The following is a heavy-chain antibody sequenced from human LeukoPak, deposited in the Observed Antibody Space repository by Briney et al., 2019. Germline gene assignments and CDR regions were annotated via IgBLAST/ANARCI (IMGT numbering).Heavy chain of an antibody. D-gene: IGHD2-15*01. CDR3: ARGGSAVVVVAGFDY. V-gene: IGHV4-34*01. CDR2: INHSGST. J-gene: IGHJ4*02. Sequence: PSETLSLTCAVYSGSFSGYYWSWIRQPPGKGLEWIGEINHSGSTNYNPSLKSRVTISVDTSKNQFSLKLSSVTAADTAVYYCARGGSAVVVVAGFDYWGQGTLVTVSS. CDR1: SGSFSGYY.